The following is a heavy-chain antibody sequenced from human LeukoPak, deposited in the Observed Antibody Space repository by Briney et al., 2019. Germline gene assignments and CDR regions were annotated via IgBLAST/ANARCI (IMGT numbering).Heavy chain of an antibody. V-gene: IGHV3-30-3*01. J-gene: IGHJ4*02. D-gene: IGHD6-19*01. Sequence: PGGSLRLSCAASGFTFSSYAMHWVRQAPGKGLEWVAVISYDGSNKYYADSVKGRFIISRDNSKNTLYLQMNSLRAEDTAVYYCARDLYSSGWTGFYWGQGTLVTVSS. CDR2: ISYDGSNK. CDR1: GFTFSSYA. CDR3: ARDLYSSGWTGFY.